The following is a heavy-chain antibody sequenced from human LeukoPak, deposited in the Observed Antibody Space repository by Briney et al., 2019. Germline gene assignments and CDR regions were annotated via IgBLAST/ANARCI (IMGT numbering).Heavy chain of an antibody. CDR2: ISSGGGGT. V-gene: IGHV3-48*02. D-gene: IGHD6-19*01. CDR1: GFTFSSYW. CDR3: ARARSSGWVIDS. J-gene: IGHJ4*02. Sequence: GGSLRLSCAASGFTFSSYWMSWVRQAPGKGLEWISYISSGGGGTYYADSVKGRFTISRDNAKNSLYLQMNSLRDEDTAVYFCARARSSGWVIDSWGQGTLVTVSS.